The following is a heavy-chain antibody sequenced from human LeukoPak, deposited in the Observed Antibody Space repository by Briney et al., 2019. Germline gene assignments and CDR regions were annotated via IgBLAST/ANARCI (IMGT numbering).Heavy chain of an antibody. Sequence: GGSLRLSCAASGFTFSDYYMSWIRQAPGKGLEWVSYISSSGSTIYYADSVKGRFTISRDNSKNTVSLQMNSLSAEDTAVYCCAKELNYFYMGVWGKGTTVTISS. CDR2: ISSSGSTI. CDR1: GFTFSDYY. J-gene: IGHJ6*03. V-gene: IGHV3-11*04. CDR3: AKELNYFYMGV.